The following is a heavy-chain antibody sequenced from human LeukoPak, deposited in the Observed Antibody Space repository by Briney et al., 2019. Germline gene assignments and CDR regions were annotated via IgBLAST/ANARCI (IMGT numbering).Heavy chain of an antibody. CDR1: GGSISSNSHY. J-gene: IGHJ5*02. Sequence: SETLSLTCAVAGGSISSNSHYWGWIRQPPGTGLEGIGSVHYSGSAYYNPSLKSRVTISVDTSKNQFSMKATSVTAADTAVYYCARDMAQGENWFDPWGQGTLVTVSS. CDR2: VHYSGSA. D-gene: IGHD3-16*01. CDR3: ARDMAQGENWFDP. V-gene: IGHV4-39*07.